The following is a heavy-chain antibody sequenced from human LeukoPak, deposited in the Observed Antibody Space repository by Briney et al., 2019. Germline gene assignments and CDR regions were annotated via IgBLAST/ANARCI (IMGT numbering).Heavy chain of an antibody. CDR3: AKGYIIVGRQWYLDL. CDR1: GFTFRAFG. J-gene: IGHJ2*01. CDR2: IAYDGSFQ. D-gene: IGHD2-2*01. Sequence: GTSLRLSCAASGFTFRAFGLHWVRQAPGKGLEWVAVIAYDGSFQYYTDSVKGRFTISRDKSMNTLYLHMNSLRAEDTAVYYCAKGYIIVGRQWYLDLWGRGTLVGVSS. V-gene: IGHV3-30*18.